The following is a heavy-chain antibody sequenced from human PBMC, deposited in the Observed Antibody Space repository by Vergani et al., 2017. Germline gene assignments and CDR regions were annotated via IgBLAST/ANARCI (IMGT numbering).Heavy chain of an antibody. Sequence: EVQLLESGGDLVQPGGSLRLSCAASGFTFNHYAMNWVRQAPGKGLEWVSGISGSGGSTYYAGSVKGRFTISRDSSKNTLYLQMNSLSAGDTAVYYCAKANPRNSXYDDLYYYHAMYAWGQATTVTVSS. CDR1: GFTFNHYA. CDR3: AKANPRNSXYDDLYYYHAMYA. D-gene: IGHD5-12*01. V-gene: IGHV3-23*01. J-gene: IGHJ6*02. CDR2: ISGSGGST.